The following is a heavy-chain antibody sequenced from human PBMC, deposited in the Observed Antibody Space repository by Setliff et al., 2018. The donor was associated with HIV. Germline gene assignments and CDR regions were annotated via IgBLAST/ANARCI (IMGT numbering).Heavy chain of an antibody. CDR3: ARAYTSVWHAYAY. V-gene: IGHV4-59*01. CDR1: GGSFSYYY. J-gene: IGHJ4*02. D-gene: IGHD2-21*01. CDR2: VFYSTTT. Sequence: PSETLSLTCTVSGGSFSYYYWSWIRQPPGKGPEWIGSVFYSTTTNYNPSLGGRISISVDTSKNQFSLRLHSVTAADTAVYYCARAYTSVWHAYAYWGQGTLVTVSS.